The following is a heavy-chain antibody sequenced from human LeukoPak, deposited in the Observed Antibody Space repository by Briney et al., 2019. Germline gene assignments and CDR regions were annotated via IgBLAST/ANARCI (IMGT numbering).Heavy chain of an antibody. CDR3: ARDNDFWSLDY. CDR2: INGDVTYA. D-gene: IGHD3-3*01. V-gene: IGHV3-74*01. CDR1: GFAFNSYW. Sequence: GGSLRLSCAASGFAFNSYWTHWVRQVPGKGLVWVSRINGDVTYANYADSVKGRFTISRDNAKNTLYLQMNSLRVEDTAVYYCARDNDFWSLDYWGQGALVTVSS. J-gene: IGHJ4*02.